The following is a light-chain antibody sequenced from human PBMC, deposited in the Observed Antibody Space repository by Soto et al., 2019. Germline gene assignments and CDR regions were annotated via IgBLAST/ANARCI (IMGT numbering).Light chain of an antibody. J-gene: IGLJ1*01. CDR1: SSDIGGKNY. Sequence: QSVLTQPPSASGSPGQSVTISCTGISSDIGGKNYVSWYQQHPGKAPKLMIYEVSKRPSGVPDRFSGSKSGNTASLTVSGLQAEDEADYYCCSYADSNNVFGTGTKLTVL. V-gene: IGLV2-8*01. CDR3: CSYADSNNV. CDR2: EVS.